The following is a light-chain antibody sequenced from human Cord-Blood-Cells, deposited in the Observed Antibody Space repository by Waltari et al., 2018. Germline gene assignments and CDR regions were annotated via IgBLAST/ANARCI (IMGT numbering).Light chain of an antibody. CDR2: DVS. Sequence: QSALTQPRSVSGSPGQSVTISCTGTSSDVGGYNYVSWYQQHPGKAPKLMIYDVSKRPSGVHYRFSCSKSGNTASLTISGLQAEDEADYYCCSYAGSYTFVFGTGTKVTVL. J-gene: IGLJ1*01. CDR3: CSYAGSYTFV. V-gene: IGLV2-11*01. CDR1: SSDVGGYNY.